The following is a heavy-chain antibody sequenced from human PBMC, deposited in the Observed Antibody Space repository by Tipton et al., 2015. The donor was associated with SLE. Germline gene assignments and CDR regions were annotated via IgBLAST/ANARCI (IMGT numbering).Heavy chain of an antibody. J-gene: IGHJ4*02. D-gene: IGHD6-13*01. CDR3: ARDPIPATGVSFDY. CDR1: GDSISSSSYY. V-gene: IGHV4-39*07. Sequence: TLSLTCTVSGDSISSSSYYWGWIRQPPGKGLEWVGTVYYTGNTFYNPSLKSRVTMSLDSSKNQFSLNLTSVTAADTAVYYCARDPIPATGVSFDYWGQGTLVTVSS. CDR2: VYYTGNT.